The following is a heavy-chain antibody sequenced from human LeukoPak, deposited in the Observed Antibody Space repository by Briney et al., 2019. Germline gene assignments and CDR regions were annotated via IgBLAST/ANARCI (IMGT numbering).Heavy chain of an antibody. CDR1: GFTFSSYA. V-gene: IGHV3-30*04. D-gene: IGHD3-10*01. Sequence: PPGGSPRLSCAASGFTFSSYAMHWVRQAPGKGLEWVAVISYDGSNKYYADSVKGRFTISRDNAKNSLYLQMNSLRAEDTAVYYCARDGVLLWFGDLAAADNFDYWGQGTLVTVSS. J-gene: IGHJ4*02. CDR2: ISYDGSNK. CDR3: ARDGVLLWFGDLAAADNFDY.